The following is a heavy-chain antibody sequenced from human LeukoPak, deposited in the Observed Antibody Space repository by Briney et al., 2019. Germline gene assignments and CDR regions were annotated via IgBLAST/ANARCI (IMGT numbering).Heavy chain of an antibody. J-gene: IGHJ4*02. CDR2: IYYSGST. D-gene: IGHD1-26*01. CDR3: ARDRAAGSYYDY. V-gene: IGHV4-31*03. CDR1: GGSISSGGYY. Sequence: SQTLSLTCTVSGGSISSGGYYWSWIRQHPGKGLEWIGYIYYSGSTYYNPSLKSRVTISVDTSKNQFSLKLSSVTAADTAVYYCARDRAAGSYYDYWGQGTLVTVSS.